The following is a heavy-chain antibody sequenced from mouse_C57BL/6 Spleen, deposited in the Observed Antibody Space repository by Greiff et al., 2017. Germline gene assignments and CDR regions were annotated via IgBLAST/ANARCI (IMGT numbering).Heavy chain of an antibody. CDR2: IYPRSGNT. D-gene: IGHD2-12*01. CDR1: GYTFTSYG. V-gene: IGHV1-81*01. J-gene: IGHJ2*01. CDR3: ARSSVTPYFDY. Sequence: VKVVESGAELARPGASVKLSCKASGYTFTSYGISWVKQRTGQGLEWIGEIYPRSGNTYYNEKFKGKATLTADKSSSTAYMELRSLTSEDSAVYFCARSSVTPYFDYWGQGTTLTVSS.